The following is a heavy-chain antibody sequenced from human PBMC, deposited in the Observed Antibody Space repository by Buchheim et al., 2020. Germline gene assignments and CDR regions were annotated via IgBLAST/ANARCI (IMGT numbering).Heavy chain of an antibody. J-gene: IGHJ6*02. Sequence: QVQLQESGPGLVKPSGTLSLTCAVSGGSISSSNWWSWVRQPPGKGLEWIGEIYHSGSTNYNPSLKSRVTISVDKSKNQFFQKLNSLTAADPAVYYCARQGREVVMVAATPTASYYYYYYGMDVGGQETT. D-gene: IGHD2-15*01. CDR3: ARQGREVVMVAATPTASYYYYYYGMDV. V-gene: IGHV4-4*02. CDR2: IYHSGST. CDR1: GGSISSSNW.